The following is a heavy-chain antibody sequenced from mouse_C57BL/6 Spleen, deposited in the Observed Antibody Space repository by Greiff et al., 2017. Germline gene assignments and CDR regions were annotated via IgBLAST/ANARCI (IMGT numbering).Heavy chain of an antibody. CDR2: ISDGGTYT. D-gene: IGHD4-1*01. CDR3: ARGNWAFDY. J-gene: IGHJ2*01. Sequence: EVKLMESGGGLVKPGGSLKLSCAASGFTFSTYAMSWVRQTPEKRLEWVATISDGGTYTYYPDNVKGRFTISRDNAKNNLYLQMSHLKSEDTARYYCARGNWAFDYWGQGTTLTVSS. V-gene: IGHV5-4*03. CDR1: GFTFSTYA.